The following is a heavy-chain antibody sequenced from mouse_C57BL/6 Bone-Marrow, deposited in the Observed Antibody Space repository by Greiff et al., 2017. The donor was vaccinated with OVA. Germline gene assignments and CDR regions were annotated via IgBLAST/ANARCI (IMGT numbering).Heavy chain of an antibody. CDR1: GFTFSSYA. Sequence: EVQGVESGEGLVKPGGSLKLSCAASGFTFSSYAMSWVRQTPEKRLEWVAYISSGGDYIYYADTVKGRFTISRDNARNTLYLQMSSLKSEDTAMYYGTRESFNYGSSYRYFDVWGTGTTVTVSA. CDR3: TRESFNYGSSYRYFDV. V-gene: IGHV5-9-1*02. CDR2: ISSGGDYI. D-gene: IGHD1-1*01. J-gene: IGHJ1*03.